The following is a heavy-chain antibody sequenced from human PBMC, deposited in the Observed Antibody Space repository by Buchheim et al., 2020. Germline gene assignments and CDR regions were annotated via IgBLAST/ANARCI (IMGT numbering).Heavy chain of an antibody. V-gene: IGHV3-23*01. CDR3: ATRTPNSSGYYYYYFDY. D-gene: IGHD3-22*01. CDR1: GFTFSSYA. CDR2: ISGSGGST. Sequence: EVQLLESGGGLVQPGGSLRLSCAASGFTFSSYAMSWVRQAPGKGLEWVSAISGSGGSTYYAESVKGRFTISRANSKTKLYLQMNSLRAEDTAVYYCATRTPNSSGYYYYYFDYWGQGTL. J-gene: IGHJ4*02.